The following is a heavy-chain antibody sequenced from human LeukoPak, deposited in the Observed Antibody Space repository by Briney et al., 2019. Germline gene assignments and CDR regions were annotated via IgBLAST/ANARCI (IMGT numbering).Heavy chain of an antibody. CDR3: ARHGMQSGYDSYYYYYYYMDV. J-gene: IGHJ6*03. V-gene: IGHV4-39*01. CDR2: IYYSGST. D-gene: IGHD5-12*01. Sequence: SETLSLTPTVSGGSISSRSYYSGWIRQPPGKGLEWIGTIYYSGSTYYTPSLKSRVTISVDTSKNQFSLKLSSVTAADTAVYYCARHGMQSGYDSYYYYYYYMDVWGKGTTVSVSS. CDR1: GGSISSRSYY.